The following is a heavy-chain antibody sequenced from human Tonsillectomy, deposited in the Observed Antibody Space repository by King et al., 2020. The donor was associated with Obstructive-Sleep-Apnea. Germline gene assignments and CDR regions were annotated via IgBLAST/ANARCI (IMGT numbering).Heavy chain of an antibody. J-gene: IGHJ6*02. V-gene: IGHV4-39*07. D-gene: IGHD3-3*01. CDR1: GGSISSSSYY. CDR3: AREGFWSSRWVYYGMDV. CDR2: IYYSGST. Sequence: LQLQESGPGLVKPSETLSLTCTVSGGSISSSSYYWGWIRQPPGKGLEWIGSIYYSGSTYYNPSLKSRVTISVDTSKNQFSLKLSSVTAADTAVYYCAREGFWSSRWVYYGMDVWGQGTTVTVSS.